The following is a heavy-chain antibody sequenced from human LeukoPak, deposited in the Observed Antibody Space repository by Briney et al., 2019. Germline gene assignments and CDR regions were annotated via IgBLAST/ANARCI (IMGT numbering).Heavy chain of an antibody. D-gene: IGHD1-26*01. CDR2: IIPIFGTA. CDR1: GGTFSSYA. J-gene: IGHJ4*02. V-gene: IGHV1-69*06. CDR3: ATHGGWSLIFDY. Sequence: ASVKVSCKASGGTFSSYAISWVRQAPGQGLEWMGGIIPIFGTANYAQKFQGRVTMTEDTSTDTAYMELSSLRSEDTAVYYCATHGGWSLIFDYWGQGTLVTVSS.